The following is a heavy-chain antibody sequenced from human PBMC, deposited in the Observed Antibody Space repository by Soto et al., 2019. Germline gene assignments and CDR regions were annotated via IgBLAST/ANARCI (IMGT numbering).Heavy chain of an antibody. J-gene: IGHJ4*02. Sequence: PGGSLKLSCAASGFTFSSYWMYWVRQAPGKGLEWVANIKGDGSEKNYLDSVKGRFTISRDNAKNSLFLQMNSLRVEDTAVYYCASSLLRGQGTLVTVSS. CDR1: GFTFSSYW. V-gene: IGHV3-7*01. CDR3: ASSLL. CDR2: IKGDGSEK.